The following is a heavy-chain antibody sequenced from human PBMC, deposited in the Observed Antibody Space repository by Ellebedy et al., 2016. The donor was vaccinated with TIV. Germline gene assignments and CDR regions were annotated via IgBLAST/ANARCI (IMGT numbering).Heavy chain of an antibody. CDR2: INSDGRST. Sequence: GESLKISCAASGFTFSSNWMHWVRQAPGKGLVWVSRINSDGRSTTYADSVKGRFTISRDNAKNTLYLQMNSLRAEDTAVYYCARDGIVGGTTEYYFDYWGQGTLVTVSS. CDR3: ARDGIVGGTTEYYFDY. J-gene: IGHJ4*02. CDR1: GFTFSSNW. V-gene: IGHV3-74*01. D-gene: IGHD1-26*01.